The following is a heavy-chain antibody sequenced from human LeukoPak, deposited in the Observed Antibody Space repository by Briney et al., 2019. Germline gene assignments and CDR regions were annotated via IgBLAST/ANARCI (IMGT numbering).Heavy chain of an antibody. J-gene: IGHJ4*02. CDR2: IYYSGST. CDR1: SGSISSYY. V-gene: IGHV4-39*07. CDR3: ARPEGIAAAGPFDY. D-gene: IGHD6-13*01. Sequence: SETLSLTCTVSSGSISSYYWGWIRQPPGKGLEWIGSIYYSGSTYYNPSLKSRVTISVDTSKNQFSLKLSSVTAADTAVYYCARPEGIAAAGPFDYWGQGTLVTVSS.